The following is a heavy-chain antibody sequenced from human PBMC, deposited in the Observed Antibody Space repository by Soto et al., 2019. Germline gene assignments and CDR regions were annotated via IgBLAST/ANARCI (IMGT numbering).Heavy chain of an antibody. D-gene: IGHD3-10*01. Sequence: QLQLQESGPGLVRPSETLSLACTVSGASITSGTYYWGWIRQPPGKGLEWIGSLYFTGRTYYSPSLKSRVTISVDTSRTHFSLDLTAVTAADTAVYYCARRLARVVIGWFDPWGEGTLVTVST. CDR3: ARRLARVVIGWFDP. CDR1: GASITSGTYY. CDR2: LYFTGRT. V-gene: IGHV4-39*02. J-gene: IGHJ5*02.